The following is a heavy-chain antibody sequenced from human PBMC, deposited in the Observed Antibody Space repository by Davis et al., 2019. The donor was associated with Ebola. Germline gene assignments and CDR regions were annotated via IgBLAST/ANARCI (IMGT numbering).Heavy chain of an antibody. D-gene: IGHD2-2*01. CDR1: GFTFSSYS. CDR2: ISSSSSTI. Sequence: GESLKISCAASGFTFSSYSMNWVRQAPGKGLEWVSYISSSSSTIYYADSVKGRFTISRDNSKNTLYLQMNNLRAEDTAVYYCAKGWDIVVVPAADWGQGTLVTVSS. J-gene: IGHJ4*02. CDR3: AKGWDIVVVPAAD. V-gene: IGHV3-48*01.